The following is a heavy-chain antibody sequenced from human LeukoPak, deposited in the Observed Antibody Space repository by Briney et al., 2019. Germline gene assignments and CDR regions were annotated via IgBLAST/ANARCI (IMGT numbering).Heavy chain of an antibody. V-gene: IGHV3-23*01. Sequence: PGGSLRLSCAASGFTFSSYGMSWVRQAPGKGLEWVSAISGSGGSTYYADSMKGRFTISRDNAKNSLYLQMNSLRAEDTAVYYCARGGRGYSVYGIDYWGQGTLVTVSS. CDR3: ARGGRGYSVYGIDY. D-gene: IGHD5/OR15-5a*01. J-gene: IGHJ4*02. CDR2: ISGSGGST. CDR1: GFTFSSYG.